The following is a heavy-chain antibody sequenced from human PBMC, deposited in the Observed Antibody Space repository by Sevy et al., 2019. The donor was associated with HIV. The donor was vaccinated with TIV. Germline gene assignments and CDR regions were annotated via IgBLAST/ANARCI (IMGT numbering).Heavy chain of an antibody. CDR1: GFTFSSYW. CDR3: ARVYGGNAFGDYYYYMDV. CDR2: IKQDGSEK. D-gene: IGHD4-17*01. V-gene: IGHV3-7*03. Sequence: GGSLRLSCAASGFTFSSYWMSWVRQAPGKGLEWVANIKQDGSEKYYVDSGKGRFTISRDNAKNSLYLQMNSLRAEDTAVYYCARVYGGNAFGDYYYYMDVWGKWTTVTVSS. J-gene: IGHJ6*03.